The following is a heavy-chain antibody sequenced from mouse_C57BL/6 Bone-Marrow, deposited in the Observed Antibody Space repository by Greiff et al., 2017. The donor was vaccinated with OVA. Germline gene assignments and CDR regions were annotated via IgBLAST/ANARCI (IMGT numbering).Heavy chain of an antibody. CDR3: ARGGIPYYAMDD. Sequence: QVQLKQSGAELVRPGTSVKMSCKASGYTFTNYWIGWAKQRPGHGLEWIGDIYPGGGYTNYNEKFKGKATLTADKSSSTAYMQFSSLTSEDSAIYYCARGGIPYYAMDDWGQGTSVTVSS. CDR1: GYTFTNYW. CDR2: IYPGGGYT. V-gene: IGHV1-63*01. J-gene: IGHJ4*01.